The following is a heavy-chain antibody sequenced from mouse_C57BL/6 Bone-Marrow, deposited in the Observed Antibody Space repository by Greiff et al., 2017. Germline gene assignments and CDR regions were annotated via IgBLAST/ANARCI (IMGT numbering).Heavy chain of an antibody. V-gene: IGHV1-54*01. CDR2: INPGSGCT. Sequence: QVQLKESGAELARPGTSVKVSCKASGYAFTNYLIEWVKQRPGQGLEWIGEINPGSGCTKYNQQFKDKATLTADKSSSPAYMQLSSLTSEGSAVYFCARSYDYDAFAYWGQGTLVTVSA. CDR1: GYAFTNYL. D-gene: IGHD2-4*01. J-gene: IGHJ3*01. CDR3: ARSYDYDAFAY.